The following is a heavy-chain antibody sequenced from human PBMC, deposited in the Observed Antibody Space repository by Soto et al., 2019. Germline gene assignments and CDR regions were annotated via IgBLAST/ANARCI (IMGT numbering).Heavy chain of an antibody. J-gene: IGHJ6*01. V-gene: IGHV3-30*14. Sequence: QVQLVESGGGVVQPGRSLRLSCAASGFTFRSYAMHWVRQAPGKGLECVAVISYDGSNQFYRDYLKGRFTISRDNSKNKLDLQINSLRYDDTAVYYCARGDREDIAVVVGVRPGEYGVDVWGQGTTVTVAS. CDR1: GFTFRSYA. CDR3: ARGDREDIAVVVGVRPGEYGVDV. D-gene: IGHD2-15*01. CDR2: ISYDGSNQ.